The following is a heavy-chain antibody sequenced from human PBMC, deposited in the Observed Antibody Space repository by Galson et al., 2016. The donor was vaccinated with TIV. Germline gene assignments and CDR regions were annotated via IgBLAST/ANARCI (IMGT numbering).Heavy chain of an antibody. CDR3: ARDGYRFGNYFYF. D-gene: IGHD5-12*01. Sequence: SVKVSCKASGYTFTSYYMHWVRQAPGQGLEWMGIINPSGGSTTYAQKFQGRVTMTRDMSTTTVHMELSSLRSEDTAVYYCARDGYRFGNYFYFWGQGTLVTVSS. CDR2: INPSGGST. J-gene: IGHJ4*02. V-gene: IGHV1-46*01. CDR1: GYTFTSYY.